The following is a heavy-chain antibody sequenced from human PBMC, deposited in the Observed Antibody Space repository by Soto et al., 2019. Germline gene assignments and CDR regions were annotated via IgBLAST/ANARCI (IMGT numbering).Heavy chain of an antibody. V-gene: IGHV3-66*01. CDR1: GFTVSSNF. Sequence: EVPLVESGGGLVQPGGSLRLSCAASGFTVSSNFMTWVRQAPGKGLEWVSVTYSDGTTFYADSVKGRFTISRDNSKNTLYLQMNSLGAEDTAIYYCAREFRPTGSRYAFDIWGQGTMVTVSS. D-gene: IGHD1-26*01. CDR2: TYSDGTT. CDR3: AREFRPTGSRYAFDI. J-gene: IGHJ3*02.